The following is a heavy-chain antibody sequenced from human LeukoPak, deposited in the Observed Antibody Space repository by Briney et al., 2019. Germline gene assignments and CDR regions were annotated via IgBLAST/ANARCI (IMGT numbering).Heavy chain of an antibody. J-gene: IGHJ4*02. D-gene: IGHD4-23*01. Sequence: GGSLRLSCAAPGFTFSSYSMNWVRQAPGKGLVWVSRIASDGSSTTYADSVKGRFSISRDNAKNTLYLQMNSLRVEDTAVYYCARGRPHGNDYWGQGTLVTVSS. CDR2: IASDGSST. CDR3: ARGRPHGNDY. V-gene: IGHV3-74*01. CDR1: GFTFSSYS.